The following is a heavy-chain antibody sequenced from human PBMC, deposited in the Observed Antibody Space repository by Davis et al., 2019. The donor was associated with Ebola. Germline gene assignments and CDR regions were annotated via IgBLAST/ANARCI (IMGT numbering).Heavy chain of an antibody. Sequence: ALAKVSCKASGYNFAIYNIHWVRQARGQGLEWMGWINPNSGGSSSTQEFQGRLTLTSDTSISTAYMDLGSLQSGDTAVYYCATQMGRIAPRPAFNIWGQGTLVSVSS. CDR3: ATQMGRIAPRPAFNI. CDR2: INPNSGGS. V-gene: IGHV1-2*02. CDR1: GYNFAIYN. D-gene: IGHD5-24*01. J-gene: IGHJ3*02.